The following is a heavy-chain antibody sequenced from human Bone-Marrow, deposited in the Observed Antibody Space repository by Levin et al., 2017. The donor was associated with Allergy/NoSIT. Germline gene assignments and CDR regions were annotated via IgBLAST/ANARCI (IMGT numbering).Heavy chain of an antibody. D-gene: IGHD1-1*01. CDR3: AKDRPELEVRSDYFDY. J-gene: IGHJ4*02. V-gene: IGHV3-23*01. CDR1: AFTFSAYG. CDR2: ISGSGGAK. Sequence: GESLKISCAASAFTFSAYGMHWVRQAPGRGLEWVSDISGSGGAKYYADSVKGRFNISRDNSKNTLYLQMKSLRVEDTAVYYCAKDRPELEVRSDYFDYWGQGALVTVSS.